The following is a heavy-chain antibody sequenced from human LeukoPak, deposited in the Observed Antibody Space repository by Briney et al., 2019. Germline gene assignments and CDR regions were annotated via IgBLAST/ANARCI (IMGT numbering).Heavy chain of an antibody. CDR2: IKSKTDGGTT. Sequence: GGSLRLSCAASGFTFSSYWMSWVRQAPGKGLEWVGRIKSKTDGGTTDYAAPVKGRFTISRDDSKNTLYLQMNSLKTEDTAVYYCTTGTGSGSWPHYYYMDVWGKGTTVTISS. D-gene: IGHD3-10*01. V-gene: IGHV3-15*01. CDR3: TTGTGSGSWPHYYYMDV. CDR1: GFTFSSYW. J-gene: IGHJ6*03.